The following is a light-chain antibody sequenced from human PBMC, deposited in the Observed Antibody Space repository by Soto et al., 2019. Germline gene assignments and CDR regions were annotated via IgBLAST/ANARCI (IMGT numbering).Light chain of an antibody. V-gene: IGKV3-11*01. CDR3: PQRSDWGGGGLT. J-gene: IGKJ4*01. CDR2: DAS. Sequence: EIVLTQSPATLSLSPGERATLSCRASQSVSSYLAWYQQKPGQAPRLLIYDASNRATGIPARFSGSGSGTACTLTLSSLEPEDFAVYCCPQRSDWGGGGLTFGEGTKVEIK. CDR1: QSVSSY.